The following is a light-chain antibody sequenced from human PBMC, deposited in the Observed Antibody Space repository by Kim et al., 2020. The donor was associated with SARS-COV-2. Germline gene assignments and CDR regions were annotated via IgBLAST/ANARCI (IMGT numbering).Light chain of an antibody. CDR1: QIISSW. CDR3: QHYNSYSTT. CDR2: DAS. Sequence: SASVGDRVTITCRASQIISSWLAWYQQKPGKAPKLLIYDASSLESGVPSRFSGSGSGTEFTLTINSLHPDDFGTYYCQHYNSYSTTFGQGTKLEI. V-gene: IGKV1-5*01. J-gene: IGKJ2*01.